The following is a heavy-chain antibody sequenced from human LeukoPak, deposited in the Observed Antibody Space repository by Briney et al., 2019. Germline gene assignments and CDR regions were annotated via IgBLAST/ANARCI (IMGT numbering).Heavy chain of an antibody. D-gene: IGHD1-26*01. V-gene: IGHV3-53*01. CDR3: ARGRDLLPTPDFDY. CDR2: IYSGGST. J-gene: IGHJ4*02. CDR1: GFTFSSYS. Sequence: GGSLRLSCAASGFTFSSYSMNWVRQAPGKGLEWVSVIYSGGSTYYADSVKGRFTISRDNSKNTLYFQMNSLRAEDTAVYYCARGRDLLPTPDFDYWGQGTLVTVSS.